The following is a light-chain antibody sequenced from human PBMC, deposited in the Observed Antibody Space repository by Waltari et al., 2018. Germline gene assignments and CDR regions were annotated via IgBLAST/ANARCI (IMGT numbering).Light chain of an antibody. CDR2: EAT. Sequence: DIQMTQSPSTLSASVGDRVTITCRASQSIGSWLAWYQQKPGKAPKLLIYEATSLESGVPSRFSASGSGTEFTLTISSLQPDDFATYYCQRYNSYPITFGQGTKVEIK. J-gene: IGKJ1*01. CDR1: QSIGSW. CDR3: QRYNSYPIT. V-gene: IGKV1-5*03.